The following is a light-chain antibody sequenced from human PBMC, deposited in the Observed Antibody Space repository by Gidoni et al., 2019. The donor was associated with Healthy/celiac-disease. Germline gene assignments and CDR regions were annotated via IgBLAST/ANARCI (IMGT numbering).Light chain of an antibody. V-gene: IGKV3-11*01. CDR3: QQRSNWPRT. J-gene: IGKJ1*01. CDR1: QSVSSY. Sequence: EIVLTQSPATLSLSPGERATLSCRASQSVSSYLAWYQQKPGQAPRLLIHDASNRASGIPARFSGSGSGTDFTLTISSLEPEYFAVYYCQQRSNWPRTFGQGTKVEIK. CDR2: DAS.